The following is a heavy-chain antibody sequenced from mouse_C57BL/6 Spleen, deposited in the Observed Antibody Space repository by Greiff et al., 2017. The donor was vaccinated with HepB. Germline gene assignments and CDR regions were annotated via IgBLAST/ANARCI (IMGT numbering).Heavy chain of an antibody. CDR3: ARFDYDTLDY. Sequence: QVQLQQSGAELVRPGSSVKLSCKASGYTFTSYWMDWVKQRPGQGLEWIGNIYPSDSETHYNQKFKDKATLTVDKSSSTAYMQLSSLTSEDSAVYCCARFDYDTLDYWGQGTTLTVSS. D-gene: IGHD2-4*01. J-gene: IGHJ2*01. V-gene: IGHV1-61*01. CDR2: IYPSDSET. CDR1: GYTFTSYW.